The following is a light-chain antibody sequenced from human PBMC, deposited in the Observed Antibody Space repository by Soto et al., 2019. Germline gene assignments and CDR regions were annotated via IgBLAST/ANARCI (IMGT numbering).Light chain of an antibody. CDR1: SSDVGGYNY. CDR3: SSYTSSSTLEV. Sequence: QSALTQPASVSGSPGQSITISCTGTSSDVGGYNYVSWYQQHPGKAPKLMIYDVSNRPSGVSNRFSGSKSGNTASLTISGPQAEDVSDYYCSSYTSSSTLEVFGGGTKLTVL. CDR2: DVS. V-gene: IGLV2-14*01. J-gene: IGLJ2*01.